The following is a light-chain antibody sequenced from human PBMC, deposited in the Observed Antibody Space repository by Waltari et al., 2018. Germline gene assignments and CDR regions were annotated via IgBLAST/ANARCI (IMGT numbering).Light chain of an antibody. CDR2: EAI. V-gene: IGLV2-11*01. J-gene: IGLJ3*02. Sequence: QSALTQPRSVSGSPGQSVTISCSGTSSDIGAWKYVSWYQQHPGKAPKLLIPEAIKRPSGVPDRFSGSKSGNTASLTISGLQAEDEAEYYCCSYAGSYTWVFGGGTKVTVL. CDR1: SSDIGAWKY. CDR3: CSYAGSYTWV.